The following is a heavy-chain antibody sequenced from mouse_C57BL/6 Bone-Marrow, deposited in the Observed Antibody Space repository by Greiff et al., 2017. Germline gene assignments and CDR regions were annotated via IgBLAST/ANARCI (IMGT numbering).Heavy chain of an antibody. V-gene: IGHV10-1*01. Sequence: EVQLVESGGGLVQPKGSLKLSCAASGFSFNTYAMNWVRQAPGKGLEWVARIRSKSNNYATYYADSVKDRFTISRDDSESMLYLQMNNLKTEDTAMYYCVRHVNYYGYDGFAYWGQGTLVTVSA. CDR1: GFSFNTYA. D-gene: IGHD2-2*01. J-gene: IGHJ3*01. CDR2: IRSKSNNYAT. CDR3: VRHVNYYGYDGFAY.